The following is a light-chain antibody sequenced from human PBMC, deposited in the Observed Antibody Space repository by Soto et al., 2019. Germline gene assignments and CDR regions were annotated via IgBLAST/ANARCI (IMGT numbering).Light chain of an antibody. V-gene: IGKV3D-15*01. CDR3: QQYNNWPRIT. Sequence: EIVLTQSPGTLSLSPGKRATLSCGASQSVRSSSLGWYQQKRGQAPRLVIYGASTRATGIPARFSGSGSGTEFTLTISSLQSEDFAVYYCQQYNNWPRITFGQGTRLEIK. CDR2: GAS. CDR1: QSVRSS. J-gene: IGKJ5*01.